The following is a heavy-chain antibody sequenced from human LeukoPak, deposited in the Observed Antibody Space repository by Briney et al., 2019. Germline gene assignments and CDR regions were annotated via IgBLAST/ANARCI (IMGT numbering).Heavy chain of an antibody. CDR3: ARQGPYYDFWSGPDY. CDR2: IYYSGST. D-gene: IGHD3-3*01. CDR1: GGSIGSYY. V-gene: IGHV4-59*01. J-gene: IGHJ4*02. Sequence: PSETLSLTCTVSGGSIGSYYWSWIRQPPGKGLEWIGYIYYSGSTNYNPSLKSRVTISVDTSKNQFSLKLSSVTAADTAVYYCARQGPYYDFWSGPDYWGQGTLVTVSS.